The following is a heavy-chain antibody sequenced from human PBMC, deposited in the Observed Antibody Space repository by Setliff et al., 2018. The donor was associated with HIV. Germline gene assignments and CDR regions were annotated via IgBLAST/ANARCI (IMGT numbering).Heavy chain of an antibody. J-gene: IGHJ3*02. CDR3: ARARDSSGYYPGDAFDI. CDR2: IGTAGDT. CDR1: GFTFSSYD. Sequence: GGSLRLSCAASGFTFSSYDMHWVRQATGKGLEWVSAIGTAGDTYYPGSVKGRFTISRENAKNSLYLQMNSLRAGDTAVYYCARARDSSGYYPGDAFDIWGQGTMVTVSS. D-gene: IGHD3-22*01. V-gene: IGHV3-13*01.